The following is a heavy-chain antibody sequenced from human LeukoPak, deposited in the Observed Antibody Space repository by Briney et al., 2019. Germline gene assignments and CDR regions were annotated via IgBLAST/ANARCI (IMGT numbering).Heavy chain of an antibody. D-gene: IGHD3-22*01. Sequence: ASVKVSCKASGYTFTSYYMHWVRQASGQGLEWMGIINPSGGSTSYAQKFQGRVTMTTDTSTSAAYMELRSLSSDDTAMYYCARHRLHRLYYGSSGYYHDACDMWGQGTMVTVSS. CDR2: INPSGGST. V-gene: IGHV1-46*01. CDR3: ARHRLHRLYYGSSGYYHDACDM. CDR1: GYTFTSYY. J-gene: IGHJ3*02.